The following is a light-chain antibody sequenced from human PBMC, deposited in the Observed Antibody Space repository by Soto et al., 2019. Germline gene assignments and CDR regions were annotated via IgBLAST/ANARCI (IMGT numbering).Light chain of an antibody. Sequence: EMVLTQSPGTLSLSPGERAALSCTASQNIDNSYLGWYQQKPGQAPRLLIYSTSIRATGIPDRFSGSGSGTDFTLTINRLEPEDFAVYYCQHYGSLFTFGPETKVDIK. CDR1: QNIDNSY. CDR3: QHYGSLFT. J-gene: IGKJ3*01. CDR2: STS. V-gene: IGKV3-20*01.